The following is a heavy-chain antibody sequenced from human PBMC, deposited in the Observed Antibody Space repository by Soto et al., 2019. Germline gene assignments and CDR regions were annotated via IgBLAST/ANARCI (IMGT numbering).Heavy chain of an antibody. J-gene: IGHJ4*02. CDR1: GYTFTRYA. CDR2: INAGNGNT. D-gene: IGHD1-26*01. CDR3: ARERETYSRSYTLTLGY. Sequence: ASVKVCCKASGYTFTRYAMHWVRQAPGQRLEWMGWINAGNGNTKYSQKFQGRVTITRDTSASTAYMELSSLRSEDTAVYYCARERETYSRSYTLTLGYWGQGALVTVSS. V-gene: IGHV1-3*01.